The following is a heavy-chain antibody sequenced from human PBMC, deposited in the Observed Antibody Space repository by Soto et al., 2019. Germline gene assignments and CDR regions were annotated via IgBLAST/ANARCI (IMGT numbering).Heavy chain of an antibody. CDR2: INHSGST. CDR1: GGSFSGYY. CDR3: ARGSGTDILTGYYIPYGMDV. J-gene: IGHJ6*02. V-gene: IGHV4-34*01. Sequence: SETLSLTCAVYGGSFSGYYWSWIRQPPGKGLEWIGEINHSGSTNYNPSLKSRVTISVDTSKNQFSLKLSSVTAADTAVYYCARGSGTDILTGYYIPYGMDVWGQGTTVTSP. D-gene: IGHD3-9*01.